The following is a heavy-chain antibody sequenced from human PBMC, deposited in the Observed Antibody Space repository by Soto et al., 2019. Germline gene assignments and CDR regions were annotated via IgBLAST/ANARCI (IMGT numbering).Heavy chain of an antibody. J-gene: IGHJ4*02. CDR1: GRSMSSNY. D-gene: IGHD4-4*01. Sequence: QVRLQESGPGLVKPSESLSLTCSVSGRSMSSNYWSWLRQSPDKGLEWLGYVFYGGTDYNPSLGGRVTMSVETTESQFALTLSSVTAAQTAVYYCAAYRGAFYFDFWGQGIQVTVSS. CDR2: VFYGGT. CDR3: AAYRGAFYFDF. V-gene: IGHV4-59*03.